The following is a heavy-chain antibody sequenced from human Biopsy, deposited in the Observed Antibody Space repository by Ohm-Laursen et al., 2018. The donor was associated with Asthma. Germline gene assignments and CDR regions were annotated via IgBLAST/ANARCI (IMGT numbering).Heavy chain of an antibody. CDR2: ISFDGSNK. CDR1: GFTFRNFG. Sequence: SSLRLSCSASGFTFRNFGMHWVRQAPGKGLDWVAVISFDGSNKNYTDSVKGRFTISRDNSRNTLHLQMNSLRAEDTAVYYCAKDVFSGWELRRGPDYWGQGTLVTVSS. V-gene: IGHV3-30*18. J-gene: IGHJ4*02. D-gene: IGHD1-26*01. CDR3: AKDVFSGWELRRGPDY.